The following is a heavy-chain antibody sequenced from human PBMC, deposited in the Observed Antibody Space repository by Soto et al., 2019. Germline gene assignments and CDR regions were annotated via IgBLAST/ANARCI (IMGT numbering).Heavy chain of an antibody. D-gene: IGHD2-2*01. CDR1: GFTFSSYG. Sequence: QVQLVESGGGVVQPGRSLRLSCAASGFTFSSYGMHWVRQAPGKGLEWVAVIWYDGSNRYYADSVKGRFTISRDNSKNTLYLQMSSLRAEDTAVYYCARDHCSSTSCYLFQQWGQGTLVTVSS. CDR3: ARDHCSSTSCYLFQQ. CDR2: IWYDGSNR. J-gene: IGHJ1*01. V-gene: IGHV3-33*01.